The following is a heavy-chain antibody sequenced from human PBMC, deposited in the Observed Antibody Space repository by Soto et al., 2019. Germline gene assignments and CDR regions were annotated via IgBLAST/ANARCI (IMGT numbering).Heavy chain of an antibody. CDR1: GFDFNKYV. CDR2: VSKSDYT. V-gene: IGHV3-21*04. Sequence: GGPVSLSAAVTGFDFNKYVGNCVGQAPGKGLEWVSSVSKSDYTYYSDSVKGRFTISRDNAKNSVSLQMNSLRAEDTALYYCAKGPIQLWSFDYWGQGTLVTGSS. J-gene: IGHJ4*02. D-gene: IGHD5-18*01. CDR3: AKGPIQLWSFDY.